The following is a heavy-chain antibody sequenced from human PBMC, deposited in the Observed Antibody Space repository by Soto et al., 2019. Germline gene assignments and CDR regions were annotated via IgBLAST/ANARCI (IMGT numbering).Heavy chain of an antibody. Sequence: QVQLVESGGGVVQPGRSLRLSCAASGFIFSSYAMHWVRQAPDKGLEWVAVISHDGSTQYCADSVEGRFTISRDNSQNTQYLQMDNLRAEDTAIYYCVRGGTTVTARGFFQRWGQGTLVTVSS. J-gene: IGHJ1*01. V-gene: IGHV3-30*03. CDR3: VRGGTTVTARGFFQR. CDR1: GFIFSSYA. D-gene: IGHD4-17*01. CDR2: ISHDGSTQ.